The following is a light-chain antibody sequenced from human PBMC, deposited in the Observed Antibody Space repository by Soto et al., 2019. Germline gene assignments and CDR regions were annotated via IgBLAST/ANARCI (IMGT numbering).Light chain of an antibody. Sequence: QSALTQPPSASGSPGQSVTITCTGTSSDVGASKYVSWYQQHPGKAPKLIIYELSQRPSGVPDRFSGSKSGNTASLTVSGIQTEDDADYYCSAYAGSNAVFGTGTKLTVL. CDR3: SAYAGSNAV. CDR1: SSDVGASKY. J-gene: IGLJ1*01. CDR2: ELS. V-gene: IGLV2-8*01.